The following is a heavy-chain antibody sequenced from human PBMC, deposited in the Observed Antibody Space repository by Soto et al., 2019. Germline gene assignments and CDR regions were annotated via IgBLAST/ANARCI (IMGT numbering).Heavy chain of an antibody. V-gene: IGHV4-34*01. J-gene: IGHJ5*02. D-gene: IGHD2-15*01. CDR2: INHSGST. Sequence: QVQLQQWGAGLLKPSETLSLTCAVYGGSFSGYYWSWIRQPPGKGLEWIGEINHSGSTHYNPSLKSRVTISVDTSKNQFSLKLSSVTAADTAVYYCARGGGYNWFDPWGQGTLVTVSS. CDR1: GGSFSGYY. CDR3: ARGGGYNWFDP.